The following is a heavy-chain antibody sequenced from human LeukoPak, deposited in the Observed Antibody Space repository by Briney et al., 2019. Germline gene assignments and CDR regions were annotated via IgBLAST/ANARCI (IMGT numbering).Heavy chain of an antibody. CDR2: INPSGGST. Sequence: ASVKVSCKASGYTFTGYYMHWVRQAPGQGLEWMGIINPSGGSTSYAQKFQGRVTMTRDTSTSIVYMELSSLRSEDTAVYYCARDAYSYGYSDYWGQGTLVTVSS. CDR1: GYTFTGYY. CDR3: ARDAYSYGYSDY. J-gene: IGHJ4*02. D-gene: IGHD5-18*01. V-gene: IGHV1-46*01.